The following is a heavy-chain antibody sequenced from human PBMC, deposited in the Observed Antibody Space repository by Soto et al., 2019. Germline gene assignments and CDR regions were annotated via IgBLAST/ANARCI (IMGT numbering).Heavy chain of an antibody. CDR3: ARGVLIAANKELHAYN. V-gene: IGHV1-3*01. J-gene: IGHJ4*02. CDR2: INVGNGNT. CDR1: GYTFTNSA. Sequence: ASVKVSCKASGYTFTNSAIHWVRQAPGQTLEWMGRINVGNGNTKYSQKFQGRVTITRDTSASTAYLELSSLISEDTAVYYCARGVLIAANKELHAYNWGRRTLLTISS. D-gene: IGHD2-21*01.